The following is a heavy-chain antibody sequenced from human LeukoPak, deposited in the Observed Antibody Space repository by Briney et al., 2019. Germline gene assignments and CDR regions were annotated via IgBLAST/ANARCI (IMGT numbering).Heavy chain of an antibody. D-gene: IGHD4-23*01. Sequence: GESLKISCKGSGYSFTSYWIGWVRQMPGKGLEWMGIIHPGDSDTRYSPSFQGQVTISADKSISTAYLQWSSLKASDTAMYYCARRIAYGGIEDWFDPWGQGTLVTVSS. CDR1: GYSFTSYW. CDR3: ARRIAYGGIEDWFDP. CDR2: IHPGDSDT. V-gene: IGHV5-51*01. J-gene: IGHJ5*02.